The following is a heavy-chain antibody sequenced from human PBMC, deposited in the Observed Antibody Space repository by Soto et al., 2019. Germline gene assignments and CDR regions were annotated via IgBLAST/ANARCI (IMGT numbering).Heavy chain of an antibody. CDR2: IIPMFGTA. J-gene: IGHJ4*02. V-gene: IGHV1-69*12. D-gene: IGHD3-22*01. CDR1: GGTFSSYA. Sequence: QVQLVQSGAEVKKPGSSVKVSCKAAGGTFSSYAISWVRQAPGQGLEWMGGIIPMFGTANYAQKFQGRVTITADESTNTAYMQLGSLRSEDTAMYYCASGPGLIAFDYWGQGTLVTVSS. CDR3: ASGPGLIAFDY.